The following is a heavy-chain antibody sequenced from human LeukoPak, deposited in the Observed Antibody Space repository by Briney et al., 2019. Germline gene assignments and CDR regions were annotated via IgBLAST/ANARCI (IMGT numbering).Heavy chain of an antibody. V-gene: IGHV1-69*13. D-gene: IGHD6-13*01. CDR2: IIPIFGTA. CDR3: ARRSYSSTAKNYYFDY. Sequence: GASAKVSCKASGGTFSSYAISWVRQAPGQGLEWMGGIIPIFGTANYAQKFQGRVTITADESTSTAYMELSSLRSEDTAVYYCARRSYSSTAKNYYFDYWGQGTLVTVSS. CDR1: GGTFSSYA. J-gene: IGHJ4*02.